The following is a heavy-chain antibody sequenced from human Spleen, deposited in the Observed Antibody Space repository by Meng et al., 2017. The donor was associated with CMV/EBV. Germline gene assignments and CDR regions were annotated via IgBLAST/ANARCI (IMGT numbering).Heavy chain of an antibody. D-gene: IGHD1-14*01. CDR2: SVDTGST. J-gene: IGHJ4*02. Sequence: SLSSGHFGWGRLSQGQGRGSVWIVYSVDTGSTYYNPSLSSLVSISVDPSTNHFSLKLSLGTAADTAVYYCARHMGMPSLGIQHYFDHWGQGTLVTVSS. CDR1: SLSSGHFG. V-gene: IGHV4-39*01. CDR3: ARHMGMPSLGIQHYFDH.